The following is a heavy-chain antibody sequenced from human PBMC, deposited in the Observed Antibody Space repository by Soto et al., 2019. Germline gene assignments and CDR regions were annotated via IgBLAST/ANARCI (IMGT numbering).Heavy chain of an antibody. Sequence: ASVKVSCKASGYTFTSYGISCVRQAPGQGLEWMGWISAYNGNTNYAQKLQGRVTMTTDTSTSTAYMELRSLRSDDTAVYYCARASIAAAGLYYFDYWGQGTLVTVSS. CDR3: ARASIAAAGLYYFDY. J-gene: IGHJ4*02. CDR1: GYTFTSYG. V-gene: IGHV1-18*01. D-gene: IGHD6-13*01. CDR2: ISAYNGNT.